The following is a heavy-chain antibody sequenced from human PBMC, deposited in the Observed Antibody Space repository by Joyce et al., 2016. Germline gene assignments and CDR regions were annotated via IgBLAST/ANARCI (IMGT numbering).Heavy chain of an antibody. J-gene: IGHJ4*02. D-gene: IGHD5-18*01. V-gene: IGHV5-10-1*01. CDR3: ARTPTGYGFGDPVY. CDR1: GYSFTNYW. Sequence: EVQLVQSGAEVKKPGESLRISCKASGYSFTNYWSSWVRQMPGKGLEWMERIDPSDSYTTYSPSFQGHVTISADKSITTAYLQWSSLTASDTAIYYCARTPTGYGFGDPVYWGQGTLLTVSS. CDR2: IDPSDSYT.